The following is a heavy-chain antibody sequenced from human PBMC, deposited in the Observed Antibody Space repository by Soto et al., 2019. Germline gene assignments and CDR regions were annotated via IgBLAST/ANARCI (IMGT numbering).Heavy chain of an antibody. CDR2: ISGSGIST. CDR1: GFTFSSYA. D-gene: IGHD3-16*01. CDR3: AKSAGSNAYYPNDP. V-gene: IGHV3-23*01. Sequence: GGSLRLSCAASGFTFSSYAMTWVRQAPGKGLEWVSSISGSGISTYYADSVKGRFTISRDNSKNTLYLQMNSLRAEDAAVYYCAKSAGSNAYYPNDPWGQGNLVTVS. J-gene: IGHJ5*02.